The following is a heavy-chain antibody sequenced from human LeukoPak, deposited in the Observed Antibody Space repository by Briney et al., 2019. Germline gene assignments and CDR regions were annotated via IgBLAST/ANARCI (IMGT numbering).Heavy chain of an antibody. CDR1: GGSISIYY. Sequence: SETLSLTCTVAGGSISIYYWSWIRQPPGKGLEWIGYIYYSVSTNYNPSLKSRVTISVDTSKNQFSLKLSSVTAADTAVYYCARTLAYCGGDCYHLYYYYGIDVSGKGNTVTVSS. CDR2: IYYSVST. CDR3: ARTLAYCGGDCYHLYYYYGIDV. J-gene: IGHJ6*04. V-gene: IGHV4-59*01. D-gene: IGHD2-21*02.